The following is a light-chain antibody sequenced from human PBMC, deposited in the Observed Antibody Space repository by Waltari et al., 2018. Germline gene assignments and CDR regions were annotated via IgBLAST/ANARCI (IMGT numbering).Light chain of an antibody. CDR3: QQADTLPLT. J-gene: IGKJ4*01. Sequence: DIQMTQSPSSVSASVGDRVTITCRASQGINNWFLWYQHTPGNAPPLLIYGASSLKSGVPSRFSGSGSETEFTLTISSLQPEDFATYYCQQADTLPLTFGGGTKVEIK. V-gene: IGKV1-12*01. CDR1: QGINNW. CDR2: GAS.